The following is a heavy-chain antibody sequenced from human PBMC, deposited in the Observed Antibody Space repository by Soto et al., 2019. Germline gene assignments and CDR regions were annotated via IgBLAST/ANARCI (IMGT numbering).Heavy chain of an antibody. CDR1: GGSFSGYY. D-gene: IGHD3-3*02. J-gene: IGHJ6*02. CDR2: INHSGST. Sequence: SETLSLTCAVYGGSFSGYYWSWIRQPPGKGLEWIGEINHSGSTNYNPSLKSRVTISVDTSKNQFSLKLSSVTAADTAVYYCARGRLSIFFYRSPGYGMVVWGQGTTVNVSS. CDR3: ARGRLSIFFYRSPGYGMVV. V-gene: IGHV4-34*01.